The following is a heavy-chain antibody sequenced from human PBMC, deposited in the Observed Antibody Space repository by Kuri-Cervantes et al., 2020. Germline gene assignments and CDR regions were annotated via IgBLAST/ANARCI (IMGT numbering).Heavy chain of an antibody. Sequence: ASVKVSCKASGYTFTSYYMHWVRQAPGQGLEWMGWINPNSGGTSYAQKFQGRVTMTRDTSISTAYMELSRLRSDDTAVYYCARASVLGACTNGVWQWGQGTLVTVSS. J-gene: IGHJ4*02. CDR3: ARASVLGACTNGVWQ. V-gene: IGHV1-2*02. CDR1: GYTFTSYY. CDR2: INPNSGGT. D-gene: IGHD2-8*01.